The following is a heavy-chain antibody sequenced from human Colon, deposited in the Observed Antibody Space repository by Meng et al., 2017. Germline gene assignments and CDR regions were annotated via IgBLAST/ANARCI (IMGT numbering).Heavy chain of an antibody. V-gene: IGHV4-59*08. CDR1: GGSISTYY. J-gene: IGHJ4*02. Sequence: PLQESGPGLVKPSETLSLTCAVSGGSISTYYWSWIRQPPGKGLEWIGNNYYSGSTNYNPSLASRVTISVDSSKNQFSLKLSSVTAADTAVYYCARHQNGGTYPLDYWGQGTLVTVSS. CDR2: NYYSGST. CDR3: ARHQNGGTYPLDY. D-gene: IGHD3-16*02.